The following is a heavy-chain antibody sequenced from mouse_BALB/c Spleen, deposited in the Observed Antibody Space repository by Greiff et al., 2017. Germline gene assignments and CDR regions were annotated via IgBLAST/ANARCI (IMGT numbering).Heavy chain of an antibody. CDR2: ISSGGST. CDR1: GFTFSSYA. J-gene: IGHJ2*01. D-gene: IGHD1-1*01. Sequence: DVMLVESGGGLVKPGGSLKLSCAASGFTFSSYAMSWVRQTPEKRLEWVASISSGGSTYYPDSVKGRFTISRDNARNILYLQMSSLRSEDTAMYYCAREDYYYGSSYFDYWGQGTTLTVSA. V-gene: IGHV5-6-5*01. CDR3: AREDYYYGSSYFDY.